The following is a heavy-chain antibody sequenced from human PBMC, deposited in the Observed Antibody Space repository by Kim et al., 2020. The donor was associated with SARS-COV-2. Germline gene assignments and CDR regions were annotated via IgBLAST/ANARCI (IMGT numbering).Heavy chain of an antibody. Sequence: GESLKISCKGSGYSFTSYWIGWVRQMPGKGLEWMGIIYPGDSDTRYSPSFQGQVTISADKSISTAYLQWSSLKASDTAMYYCARHGCSSTSCPSGYDYWGQGTLVTVSS. V-gene: IGHV5-51*01. CDR3: ARHGCSSTSCPSGYDY. J-gene: IGHJ4*02. D-gene: IGHD2-2*01. CDR2: IYPGDSDT. CDR1: GYSFTSYW.